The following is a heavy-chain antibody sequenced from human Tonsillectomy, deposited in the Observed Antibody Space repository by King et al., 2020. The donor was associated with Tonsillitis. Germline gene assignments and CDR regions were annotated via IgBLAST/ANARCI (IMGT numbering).Heavy chain of an antibody. J-gene: IGHJ6*02. Sequence: VQLVESGGGLVQPGGSLRLSCAASGFTFSSYSMNWVRQAPGKGLEWVSYITTSGSTIYYADSVKGRFTISRDNAKNSLYLQVNSLRAEDTAVYYCARAGWSDYYYYGMDVWGQGTTVTVSS. CDR2: ITTSGSTI. V-gene: IGHV3-48*01. D-gene: IGHD1-14*01. CDR3: ARAGWSDYYYYGMDV. CDR1: GFTFSSYS.